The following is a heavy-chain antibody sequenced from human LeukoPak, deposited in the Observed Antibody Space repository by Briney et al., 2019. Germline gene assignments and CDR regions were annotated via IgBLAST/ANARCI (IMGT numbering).Heavy chain of an antibody. CDR1: GYSFTNYW. V-gene: IGHV5-51*03. J-gene: IGHJ5*02. CDR2: IYPGDSDT. Sequence: MPGEPLKISCKGSGYSFTNYWIGWVRQMPGKGLEWMGIIYPGDSDTRYSPSFQGQVTISADKSISTAYLQWSSLKASDTAMYYCARPVHYYGSGSYSWFDPWGQGTLVTVSS. CDR3: ARPVHYYGSGSYSWFDP. D-gene: IGHD3-10*01.